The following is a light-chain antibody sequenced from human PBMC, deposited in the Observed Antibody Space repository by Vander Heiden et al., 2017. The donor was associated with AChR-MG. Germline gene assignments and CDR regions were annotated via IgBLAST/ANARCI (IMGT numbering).Light chain of an antibody. J-gene: IGLJ1*01. CDR3: CSHAGNSYV. CDR2: DVS. Sequence: QSALTQPRSVSGSPGQPVTPSCTGTSSAVGRHNRVSWYQQAPARAPKLIIFDVSKRPSGVPDRFSGAKSVNTASLTISGLQAEDEADYFCCSHAGNSYVFGGGTKVTVL. V-gene: IGLV2-11*01. CDR1: SSAVGRHNR.